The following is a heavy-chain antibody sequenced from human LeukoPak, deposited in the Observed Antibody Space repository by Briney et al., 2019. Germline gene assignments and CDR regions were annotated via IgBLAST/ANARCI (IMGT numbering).Heavy chain of an antibody. D-gene: IGHD6-13*01. Sequence: GESLKISCKGSGYSFTSYWIGWVRQMPGKGLEWMGIIYPGDSDTRYSPSFQGQVTISADKSISTAYLQWSSLKASDTAMYYCARQNRYSSSWYGGGNAFDIWGQGTMVTVSS. V-gene: IGHV5-51*01. CDR1: GYSFTSYW. J-gene: IGHJ3*02. CDR3: ARQNRYSSSWYGGGNAFDI. CDR2: IYPGDSDT.